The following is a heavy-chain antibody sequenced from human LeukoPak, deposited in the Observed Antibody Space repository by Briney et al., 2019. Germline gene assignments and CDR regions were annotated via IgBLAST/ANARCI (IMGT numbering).Heavy chain of an antibody. CDR1: GITFSSYS. D-gene: IGHD6-19*01. Sequence: GGSLRLSCAASGITFSSYSMNWVRQAPGKGLEGVSSISSSSSYIYYADSVKGRFTISRDNAKNSLYLQMNSLRAEDTDVYYCGRGSSGWTRVIFDYCGQGTLVTVSS. J-gene: IGHJ4*02. CDR3: GRGSSGWTRVIFDY. CDR2: ISSSSSYI. V-gene: IGHV3-21*01.